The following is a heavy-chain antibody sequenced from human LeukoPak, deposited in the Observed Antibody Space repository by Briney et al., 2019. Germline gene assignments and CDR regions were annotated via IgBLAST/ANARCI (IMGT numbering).Heavy chain of an antibody. Sequence: GGSLRLSCAASGFTFSSYAMSWVRQAPGKGLEWVSYISSSGSTIYYADSVKGRFTISRDNAKNSLYLQMNSLRAEDTAVYYCARGRDYGGTPFDYWGQGTLVTVSS. V-gene: IGHV3-48*04. CDR3: ARGRDYGGTPFDY. CDR1: GFTFSSYA. D-gene: IGHD4-23*01. CDR2: ISSSGSTI. J-gene: IGHJ4*02.